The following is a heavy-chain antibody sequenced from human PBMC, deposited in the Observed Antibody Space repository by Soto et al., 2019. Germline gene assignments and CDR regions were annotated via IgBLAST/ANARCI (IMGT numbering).Heavy chain of an antibody. Sequence: SETLSLTCTVSGGSISSYYWSWIRQPPGKGLEWIGYIYYSGSTNYNPSLKSRVTISVDTSKNQFSLKLSSVTAADTAVYYCARESTGRITMSAFDIWGQGTMVTVSS. J-gene: IGHJ3*02. D-gene: IGHD3-10*02. V-gene: IGHV4-59*01. CDR2: IYYSGST. CDR1: GGSISSYY. CDR3: ARESTGRITMSAFDI.